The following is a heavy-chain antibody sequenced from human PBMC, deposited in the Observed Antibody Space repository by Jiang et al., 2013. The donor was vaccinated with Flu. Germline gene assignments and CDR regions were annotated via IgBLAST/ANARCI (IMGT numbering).Heavy chain of an antibody. CDR3: ARDSSGDY. CDR2: TRNKAKSYTT. V-gene: IGHV3-72*01. D-gene: IGHD3-22*01. Sequence: VQLLESGGGLVQPGGSLRLSCVVSGFTLSDHYMDWVRQAPGKGLEWVGRTRNKAKSYTTNYAASVKGRFTISRDDSEKSVYLQMNSLKTEDTAVYYCARDSSGDYWGQGILVTVSS. J-gene: IGHJ4*02. CDR1: GFTLSDHY.